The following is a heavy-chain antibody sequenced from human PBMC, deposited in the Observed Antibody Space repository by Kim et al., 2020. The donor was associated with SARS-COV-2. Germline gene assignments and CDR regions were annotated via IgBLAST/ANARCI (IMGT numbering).Heavy chain of an antibody. CDR1: GFTFSTYA. Sequence: GGSLRLSCAASGFTFSTYAMTWVRHAPGKGLEWVSVINGGGNNTYFADSVKGRFTISRDNSQNTLFLLMNSLRAEDTAVYYCARSLLGSVYSGLGYWGQGNMVTVSS. V-gene: IGHV3-23*03. D-gene: IGHD3-22*01. CDR2: INGGGNNT. J-gene: IGHJ4*02. CDR3: ARSLLGSVYSGLGY.